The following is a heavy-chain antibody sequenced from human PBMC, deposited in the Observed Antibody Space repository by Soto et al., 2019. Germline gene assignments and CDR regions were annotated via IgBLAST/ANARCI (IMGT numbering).Heavy chain of an antibody. Sequence: SLRLSCGASGFTFSSYGMQWVRQATGKGLEWVAVIWYDGSNKYYADSVKGRFTISRDNSKNTMYLQKNSLRAEDTAVYYWERDGYSSGWYAGHYYYYGMDVWGQGTTVTVSS. V-gene: IGHV3-33*01. CDR1: GFTFSSYG. CDR2: IWYDGSNK. CDR3: ERDGYSSGWYAGHYYYYGMDV. D-gene: IGHD6-19*01. J-gene: IGHJ6*02.